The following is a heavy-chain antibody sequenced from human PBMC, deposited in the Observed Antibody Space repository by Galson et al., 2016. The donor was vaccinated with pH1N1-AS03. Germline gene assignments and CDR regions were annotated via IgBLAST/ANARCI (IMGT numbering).Heavy chain of an antibody. D-gene: IGHD1-26*01. Sequence: SVKVSCKASGYIFAVYYIHWVRQAPGQGLEWLGRINPNTGVTNFGQKVQSRVTMTRDTSINTAFMELTRLRSDDTAVYYCARETIVGASSIDFWGQGTLVTVSS. CDR3: ARETIVGASSIDF. J-gene: IGHJ4*02. CDR2: INPNTGVT. CDR1: GYIFAVYY. V-gene: IGHV1-2*06.